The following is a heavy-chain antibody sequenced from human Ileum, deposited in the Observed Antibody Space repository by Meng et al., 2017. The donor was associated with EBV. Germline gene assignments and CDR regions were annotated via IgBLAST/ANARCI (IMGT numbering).Heavy chain of an antibody. J-gene: IGHJ5*02. V-gene: IGHV6-1*01. Sequence: QLQPQESGPGLVQPSQCPLPPGVISGDSVASDKTAWNWIRQSPSRGLEWLGRTYRRSRWYYDYALSVKSRINISPDTSKNQVSLQLNSVTDEDTGIYYCATSRIAKFDRWGQGTLVTVSS. CDR1: GDSVASDKTA. CDR3: ATSRIAKFDR. CDR2: TYRRSRWYY.